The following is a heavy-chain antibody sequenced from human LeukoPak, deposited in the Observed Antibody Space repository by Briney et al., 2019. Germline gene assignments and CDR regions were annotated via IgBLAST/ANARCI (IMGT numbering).Heavy chain of an antibody. CDR1: GGSITNYY. CDR2: ISYTGST. D-gene: IGHD2-15*01. Sequence: SETLSLTCSVSGGSITNYYWSWIRQPPGKGLEWIGHISYTGSTNYRPPIRSRATISVDKPKSQFSLELRSVTAADTAVYYGARRVGDCGGDNCYESDSWGQGTLVTVSS. CDR3: ARRVGDCGGDNCYESDS. J-gene: IGHJ4*02. V-gene: IGHV4-59*08.